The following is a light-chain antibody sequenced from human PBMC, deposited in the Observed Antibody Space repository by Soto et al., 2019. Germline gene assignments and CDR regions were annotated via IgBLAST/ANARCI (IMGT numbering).Light chain of an antibody. V-gene: IGKV3-20*01. CDR1: QSISSY. J-gene: IGKJ3*01. CDR2: GAS. CDR3: QQYGSSFT. Sequence: EIVLTQSPATLSLSPGERATLSCRASQSISSYLAWYQHKPGQAPRLLIYGASTRATGIPARFSGSGSGTDFTLTISRLEPEDFAVYYCQQYGSSFTFGPGTKVDIK.